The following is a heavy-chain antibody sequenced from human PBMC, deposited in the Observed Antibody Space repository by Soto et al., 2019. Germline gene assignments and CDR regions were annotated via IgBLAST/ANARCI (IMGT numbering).Heavy chain of an antibody. D-gene: IGHD3-3*01. J-gene: IGHJ5*02. CDR2: IYYSGST. Sequence: PSETLSLTCTVSGGSISSGDYYWSWIRQPPGKGLEWIGYIYYSGSTYYNPSLKSRVTISVDTSKNQSSLKLSSVTAADTAVYYCARGFKTYYDFWRGFDPWGQGTLVTVSS. CDR1: GGSISSGDYY. V-gene: IGHV4-30-4*01. CDR3: ARGFKTYYDFWRGFDP.